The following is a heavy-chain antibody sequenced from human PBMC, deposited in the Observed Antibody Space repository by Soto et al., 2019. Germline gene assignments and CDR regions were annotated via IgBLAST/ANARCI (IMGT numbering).Heavy chain of an antibody. J-gene: IGHJ4*01. CDR1: GFTFRSYA. CDR2: ISYDGSNK. CDR3: GRSPSSLLRFDY. Sequence: GGSLRLSCGASGFTFRSYAMHWVCQAPGKGLEWVAGISYDGSNKYYADSVKGRFTISRDNSKNTLYLQTNSLRAKDTAIYYCGRSPSSLLRFDYWGHGTLVTVSS. D-gene: IGHD2-2*01. V-gene: IGHV3-30-3*01.